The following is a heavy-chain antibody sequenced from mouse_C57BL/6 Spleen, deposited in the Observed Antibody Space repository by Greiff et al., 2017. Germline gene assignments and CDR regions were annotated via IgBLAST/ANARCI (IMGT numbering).Heavy chain of an antibody. V-gene: IGHV1-62-2*01. D-gene: IGHD2-3*01. Sequence: QVQLQQSGAELVKPGASVKLSCKASGYTFTEYTIHWVKQRSGQGLVWIGWFYPGSGSIKYNEKFKDKATLTADKSSSTVYMGLSSLTSEDSAVYFCARHEEDDGYPYWYFDVWGTGTTVTVSS. CDR2: FYPGSGSI. CDR3: ARHEEDDGYPYWYFDV. CDR1: GYTFTEYT. J-gene: IGHJ1*03.